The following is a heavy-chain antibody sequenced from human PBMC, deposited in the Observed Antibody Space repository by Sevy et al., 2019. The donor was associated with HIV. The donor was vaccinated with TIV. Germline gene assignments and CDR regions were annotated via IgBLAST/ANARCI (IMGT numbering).Heavy chain of an antibody. Sequence: GGSLRLSCAASGFAFTNYYAMHWVRQAPGKGLEWVALISFDESDNYYADSMKGAFTISRDNFKNNLYLQINSLTTEETPVYYCARPRANHVGIYFIYAMDVWGQGTTVSVSS. J-gene: IGHJ6*02. D-gene: IGHD1-26*01. CDR1: GFAFTNYYA. CDR2: ISFDESDN. V-gene: IGHV3-30-3*01. CDR3: ARPRANHVGIYFIYAMDV.